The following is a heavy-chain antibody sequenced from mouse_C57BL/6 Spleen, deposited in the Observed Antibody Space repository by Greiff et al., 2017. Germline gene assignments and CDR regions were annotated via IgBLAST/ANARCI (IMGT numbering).Heavy chain of an antibody. CDR3: ARANYSGYFDV. J-gene: IGHJ1*03. V-gene: IGHV1-69*01. Sequence: QVQLQQPGAELVMPGASVKLSCKASGYTFTSYWMHWVKQRPGQGLEWIGEIDPSDSYTNYNQNFKGKSTLTVDKSSSTAYMQLSSLTSEDSAVYYCARANYSGYFDVWGTGTTVTVSS. CDR2: IDPSDSYT. CDR1: GYTFTSYW. D-gene: IGHD2-1*01.